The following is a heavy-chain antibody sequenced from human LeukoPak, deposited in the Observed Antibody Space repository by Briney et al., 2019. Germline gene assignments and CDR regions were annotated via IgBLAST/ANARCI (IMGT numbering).Heavy chain of an antibody. D-gene: IGHD2-15*01. CDR3: ARVDYCSGGSCPDY. Sequence: KASETLSLTCTVSGGSISSGSYYWSWIRQPAGKGLEWIGRIYTSGSTNYNPSLRSRVTISVDTSKNQFSLKLSSVTAADTAVYYCARVDYCSGGSCPDYWGQGTLVTVSS. J-gene: IGHJ4*02. V-gene: IGHV4-61*02. CDR2: IYTSGST. CDR1: GGSISSGSYY.